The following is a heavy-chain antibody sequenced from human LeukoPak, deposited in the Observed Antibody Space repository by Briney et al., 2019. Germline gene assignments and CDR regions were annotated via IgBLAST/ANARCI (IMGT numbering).Heavy chain of an antibody. J-gene: IGHJ4*02. CDR1: GGSISSYY. CDR3: ARGGWHYLDH. Sequence: SETLSLTCTVSGGSISSYYWSWIRQSPGKGLEWIGYIYYSGSTNYNPSLKSRVTISVDTSKNQFSLKLSSVTAADTAVHYCARGGWHYLDHWGQGTLVTVSS. V-gene: IGHV4-59*01. D-gene: IGHD6-19*01. CDR2: IYYSGST.